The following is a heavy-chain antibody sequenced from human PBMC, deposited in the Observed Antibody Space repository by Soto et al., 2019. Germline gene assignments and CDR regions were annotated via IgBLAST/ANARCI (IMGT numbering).Heavy chain of an antibody. CDR3: ARVRSYEDFDY. CDR1: GGSISSYY. CDR2: IYYSGST. V-gene: IGHV4-59*01. D-gene: IGHD1-26*01. Sequence: SETLSLTCTVSGGSISSYYWSWIRQPPGKGLEWIGYIYYSGSTNYNPSLKSRVTISVDTSKNQFSLKLSSVTAADTAVYYCARVRSYEDFDYWGQGTLVTVSS. J-gene: IGHJ4*02.